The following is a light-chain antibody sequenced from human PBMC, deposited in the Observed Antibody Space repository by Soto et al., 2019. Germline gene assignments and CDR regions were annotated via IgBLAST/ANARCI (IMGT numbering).Light chain of an antibody. CDR1: QGIGSW. CDR2: AAS. J-gene: IGKJ4*01. V-gene: IGKV1-12*01. CDR3: QQANSFPRLT. Sequence: DIQMTQSPSSVSASVGDRVTITCRASQGIGSWLAWYQQKPGKAPKLLIYAASTLQSGVPSRFSGSGSGTDLTLTISSLQPEVFATYYCQQANSFPRLTFGGGTKVDIK.